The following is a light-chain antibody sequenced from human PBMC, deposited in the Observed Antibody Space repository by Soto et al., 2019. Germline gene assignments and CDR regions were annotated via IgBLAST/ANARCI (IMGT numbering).Light chain of an antibody. Sequence: QSVLTQPPSVSAAPGQRVTISCSGSSSNIGNNYVSWYQQLPGTAPKLLIYDNNKRPSGIPDRFSGSKSGTSATLGITGLYTGDEADYYCGTWDSSLSAVVFGGGTKLTVL. V-gene: IGLV1-51*01. CDR2: DNN. CDR1: SSNIGNNY. CDR3: GTWDSSLSAVV. J-gene: IGLJ2*01.